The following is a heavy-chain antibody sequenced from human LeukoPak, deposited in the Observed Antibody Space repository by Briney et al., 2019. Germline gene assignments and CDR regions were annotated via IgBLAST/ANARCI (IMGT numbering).Heavy chain of an antibody. Sequence: ASVKVSCKTSGYTFASYGVSWVRQAPGQGLEWMGWISTDNGNTDYAQNIQGRVTMTTDTSTSTAYMELRSLRSDDTAVYYCARGYSYGYGPLDYWGQGTLVTVSS. CDR3: ARGYSYGYGPLDY. J-gene: IGHJ4*02. CDR2: ISTDNGNT. V-gene: IGHV1-18*01. CDR1: GYTFASYG. D-gene: IGHD5-18*01.